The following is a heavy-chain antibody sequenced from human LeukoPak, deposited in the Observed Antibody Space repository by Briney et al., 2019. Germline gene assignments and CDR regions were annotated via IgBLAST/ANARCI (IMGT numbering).Heavy chain of an antibody. D-gene: IGHD2-21*02. J-gene: IGHJ4*02. CDR2: IYTSGST. CDR1: GGSISSGSYY. V-gene: IGHV4-61*02. Sequence: PSQTLSLTCTVSGGSISSGSYYWSWIRQPAGKGLEWIGRIYTSGSTNYNPSLKSRVTMSVDTSKNQCSLKLSSVTAADTAVYYCAVRQAYCGGDCYTNWGQGTLVTVSS. CDR3: AVRQAYCGGDCYTN.